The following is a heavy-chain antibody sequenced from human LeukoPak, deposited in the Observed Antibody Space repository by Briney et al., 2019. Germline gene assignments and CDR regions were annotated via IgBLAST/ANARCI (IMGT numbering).Heavy chain of an antibody. D-gene: IGHD2-2*01. J-gene: IGHJ4*02. V-gene: IGHV3-23*01. CDR3: AKYANGGPQDY. CDR1: GFTFSDYV. CDR2: ISGSGGST. Sequence: GGSLRLSCAAYGFTFSDYVMSWVRQAPGKGLEWVSAISGSGGSTYYGDSVKGRFTISRDNSKNTLYLQMNSPRAEDTAVYYCAKYANGGPQDYWGQGTLVTVSP.